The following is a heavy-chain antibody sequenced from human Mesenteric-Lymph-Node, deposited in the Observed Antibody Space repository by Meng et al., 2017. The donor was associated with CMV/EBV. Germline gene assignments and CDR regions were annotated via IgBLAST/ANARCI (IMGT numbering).Heavy chain of an antibody. CDR3: AKGGFCSSTSCASFDP. Sequence: GESLKISCAASGFTFSSYSMNWVRQAPGKGLEWVSAIGGGATNTYYADFVKGRFTISRDNSKNTLFLQMNSLRAEDTAVYYCAKGGFCSSTSCASFDPWGQGTLVTVSS. D-gene: IGHD2-2*01. CDR1: GFTFSSYS. V-gene: IGHV3-23*01. CDR2: IGGGATNT. J-gene: IGHJ5*02.